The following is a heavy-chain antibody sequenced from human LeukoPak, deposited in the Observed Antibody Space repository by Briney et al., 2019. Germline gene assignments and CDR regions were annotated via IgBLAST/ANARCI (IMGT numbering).Heavy chain of an antibody. CDR3: ARDGPGIAAAARHDY. CDR2: INSDGSST. Sequence: GGSLRLSCAASGFTFSSYWMHWVRQAPGKGQVWVSRINSDGSSTSYADSVKGRFTISRDNAKNALYLQMNSLRAEDTAVYYCARDGPGIAAAARHDYWGQGTLVTVSS. D-gene: IGHD6-13*01. J-gene: IGHJ4*02. CDR1: GFTFSSYW. V-gene: IGHV3-74*01.